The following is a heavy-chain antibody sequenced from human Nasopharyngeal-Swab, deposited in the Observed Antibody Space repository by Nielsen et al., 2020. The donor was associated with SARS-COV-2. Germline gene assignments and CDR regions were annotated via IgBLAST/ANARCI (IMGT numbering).Heavy chain of an antibody. D-gene: IGHD3-22*01. Sequence: GESLKISCKGSGYSFSSYWIGWVLQMPGTGLEWMGIIYPGYSDTRYSPSFQGQVTISADKSISTAYLQWSSLKASDTAMYYCARLLDYYDSSGYSLFDAFDIWGQGTMVTVSS. CDR2: IYPGYSDT. J-gene: IGHJ3*02. CDR3: ARLLDYYDSSGYSLFDAFDI. CDR1: GYSFSSYW. V-gene: IGHV5-51*01.